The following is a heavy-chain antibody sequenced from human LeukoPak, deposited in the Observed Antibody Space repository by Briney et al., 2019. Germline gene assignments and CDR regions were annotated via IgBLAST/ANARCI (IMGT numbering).Heavy chain of an antibody. Sequence: PGGSLRLSCAASGFTFDDYAMHWVRQAPGKGLEWVSGISWNSGSIGYADSVKGRFTISRDNAKNSLYLQMNSLRAEDTALYYCAKPTRRYSVLRYFDPFDYWGQGTLVTVSS. CDR1: GFTFDDYA. D-gene: IGHD3-9*01. V-gene: IGHV3-9*01. CDR2: ISWNSGSI. J-gene: IGHJ4*02. CDR3: AKPTRRYSVLRYFDPFDY.